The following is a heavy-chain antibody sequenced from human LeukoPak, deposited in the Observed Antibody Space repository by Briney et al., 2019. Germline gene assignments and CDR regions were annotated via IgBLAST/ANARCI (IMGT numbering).Heavy chain of an antibody. CDR1: GFTFSNYW. J-gene: IGHJ4*02. CDR2: IKQDGTEK. Sequence: WGSLRLSCAASGFTFSNYWMSWVRHAPGNGLEWVADIKQDGTEKPYVDSVKGRFTISRDDAKTSLYLQMNSLRAEANDVSYCALTMIGRQIFDFWGQGTLVTVSS. CDR3: ALTMIGRQIFDF. D-gene: IGHD2-21*01. V-gene: IGHV3-7*01.